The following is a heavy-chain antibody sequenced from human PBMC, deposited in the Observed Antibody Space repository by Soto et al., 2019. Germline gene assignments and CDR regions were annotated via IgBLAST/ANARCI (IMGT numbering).Heavy chain of an antibody. D-gene: IGHD1-26*01. CDR2: VYYSGNT. J-gene: IGHJ3*02. CDR1: GGSLTGSIYY. CDR3: AIHRVNSWVDALDAFHI. V-gene: IGHV4-39*01. Sequence: TSETLSLTCSVSGGSLTGSIYYWGWLRQAPGKGQEWIGSVYYSGNTFYNPSFRSRVTISVDTSKNQFHLKLSSVTATDTAVYYCAIHRVNSWVDALDAFHIWGQGTMVTVSS.